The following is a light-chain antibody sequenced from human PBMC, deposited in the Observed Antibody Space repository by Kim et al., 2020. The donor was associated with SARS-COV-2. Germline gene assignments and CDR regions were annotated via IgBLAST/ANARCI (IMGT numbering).Light chain of an antibody. CDR2: GVS. CDR3: QHYGSASLN. V-gene: IGKV3-20*01. J-gene: IGKJ2*01. Sequence: EVVLTQSPGTLSLSPGERATLSCRASQSISNTLAWYQHKPGQSPRVFIYGVSSRSAGVPDRFTGSGSGTDFSLTISRLEPEDSAIYYCQHYGSASLNFGQGTKLEI. CDR1: QSISNT.